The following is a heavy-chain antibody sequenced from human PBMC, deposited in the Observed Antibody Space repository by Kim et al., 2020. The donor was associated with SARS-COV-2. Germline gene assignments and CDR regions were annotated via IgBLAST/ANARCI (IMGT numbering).Heavy chain of an antibody. CDR3: ARDSRHIVAVPAPDY. CDR1: GFPFSNYW. V-gene: IGHV3-7*01. D-gene: IGHD2-21*01. Sequence: GGSLRLSCAASGFPFSNYWMTWIRQAPGKGLEWVATIKNDGSETYYVDSVKGRFTISRDSAKNSLYLQMNSLRADDTAVYYCARDSRHIVAVPAPDYWGQGTLVTVSS. J-gene: IGHJ4*02. CDR2: IKNDGSET.